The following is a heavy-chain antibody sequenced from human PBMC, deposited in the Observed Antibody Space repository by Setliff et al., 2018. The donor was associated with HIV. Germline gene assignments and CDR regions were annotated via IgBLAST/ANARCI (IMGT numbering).Heavy chain of an antibody. J-gene: IGHJ4*02. V-gene: IGHV3-53*01. CDR3: ATDPRRLSY. CDR1: GFTVSSDY. CDR2: ILSTGERT. Sequence: PGGSLRLSCAASGFTVSSDYMSWVRQAPGEGLEWVSAILSTGERTFYADSVKGRFTISRDNSKNTVYLQMNSLRAEDTAVYYCATDPRRLSYWGQGTLVTVSS. D-gene: IGHD2-21*01.